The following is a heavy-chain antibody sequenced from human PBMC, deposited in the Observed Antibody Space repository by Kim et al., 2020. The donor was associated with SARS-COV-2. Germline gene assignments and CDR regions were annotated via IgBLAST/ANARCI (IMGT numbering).Heavy chain of an antibody. Sequence: GGSLRLSCAASGFTFSSYAMSWVRQAPGKGLEWVSAISGSGGSTYYADSVKGRFTISRDNSKNTLYLQMNSLRAEDTAVYYCAAWQWLARGFDYWGQGTLVTVSS. J-gene: IGHJ4*02. CDR3: AAWQWLARGFDY. CDR2: ISGSGGST. D-gene: IGHD6-19*01. V-gene: IGHV3-23*01. CDR1: GFTFSSYA.